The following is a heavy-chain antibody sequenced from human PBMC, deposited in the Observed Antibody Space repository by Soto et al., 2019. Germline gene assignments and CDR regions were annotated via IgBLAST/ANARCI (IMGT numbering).Heavy chain of an antibody. D-gene: IGHD6-19*01. V-gene: IGHV4-30-2*01. CDR2: IYHSGST. Sequence: SETLSLTCAVSGGSISSGGYSWSWIRQPPGKGLEWIGYIYHSGSTYYNPSLKSRVTISVDRSKNTLYLQMNNLRAEDTAVYYCAKHFDNGCPDYWGQGTLVTVSS. CDR3: AKHFDNGCPDY. J-gene: IGHJ4*02. CDR1: GGSISSGGYS.